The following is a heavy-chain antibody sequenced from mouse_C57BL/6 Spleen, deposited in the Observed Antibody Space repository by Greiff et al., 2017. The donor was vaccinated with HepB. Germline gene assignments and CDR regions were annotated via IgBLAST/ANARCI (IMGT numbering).Heavy chain of an antibody. CDR3: ARDDPTGAMDY. V-gene: IGHV5-6*01. Sequence: EVQLKESGGDLVKPGGSLKLSCAASGFTFSSYGMSWVRQTPDKRLEWVATISSGGSYTYYPDSVKGRFTISRDNAKNTLYLQMSSLKSEDTAMYYCARDDPTGAMDYWGQGTSVTVS. J-gene: IGHJ4*01. CDR1: GFTFSSYG. CDR2: ISSGGSYT.